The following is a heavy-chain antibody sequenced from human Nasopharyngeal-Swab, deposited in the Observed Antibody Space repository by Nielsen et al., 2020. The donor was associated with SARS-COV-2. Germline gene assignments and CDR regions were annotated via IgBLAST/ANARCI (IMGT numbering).Heavy chain of an antibody. CDR3: AKDAYDYVWGRGAFEI. CDR2: ISWNSGSI. Sequence: SLKISCAASGFTFDDYAMHWVRQAPGKGLEWVSGISWNSGSIGYADSVKGRFTISRDNAKNSLYLQMNSLRAEDTALYYCAKDAYDYVWGRGAFEIWGQGTMVTVSS. CDR1: GFTFDDYA. V-gene: IGHV3-9*01. J-gene: IGHJ3*02. D-gene: IGHD3-16*01.